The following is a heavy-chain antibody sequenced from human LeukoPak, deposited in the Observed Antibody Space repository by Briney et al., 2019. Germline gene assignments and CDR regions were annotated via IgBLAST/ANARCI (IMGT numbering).Heavy chain of an antibody. CDR3: AKDGGSDPDSFDI. J-gene: IGHJ3*02. CDR1: GFIFNTYV. D-gene: IGHD2-15*01. CDR2: IRYDGSNK. V-gene: IGHV3-30*02. Sequence: GGSLRLSCAASGFIFNTYVMHWVRQAPGKGLEWLAFIRYDGSNKNYADSVKGRFTISRDNTKNSLYLQMNSLRAEDTAVYYCAKDGGSDPDSFDIWGHGTMVTVSS.